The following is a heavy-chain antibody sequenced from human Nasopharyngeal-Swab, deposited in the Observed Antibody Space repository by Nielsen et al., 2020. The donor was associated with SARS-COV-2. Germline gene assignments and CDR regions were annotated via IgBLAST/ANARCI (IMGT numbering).Heavy chain of an antibody. CDR3: ARGFDY. V-gene: IGHV4-34*01. CDR1: GGSFSDYY. Sequence: SETLSLICAVYGGSFSDYYWTWIRQSPGKGLEWIGEIDHSGSTTYNPSLKSRVAMSVDTSKNQFSLRLTSVTAADTAVYYCARGFDYWGQGTLVTVSS. J-gene: IGHJ4*02. CDR2: IDHSGST.